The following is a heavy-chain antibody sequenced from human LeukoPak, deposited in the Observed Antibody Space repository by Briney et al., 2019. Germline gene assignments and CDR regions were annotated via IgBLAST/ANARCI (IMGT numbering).Heavy chain of an antibody. D-gene: IGHD5-12*01. CDR2: IYPGDSDT. CDR3: ARRGIVATTQDYYFDY. V-gene: IGHV5-51*01. J-gene: IGHJ4*02. Sequence: GESLKISCKGSGYSFTSYWIGWVRQMPGKGLEWMGIIYPGDSDTRYSPSFQGQVTISVDKSISTAYLQWSSLKASDTAMYYCARRGIVATTQDYYFDYWGQGTLVTVSS. CDR1: GYSFTSYW.